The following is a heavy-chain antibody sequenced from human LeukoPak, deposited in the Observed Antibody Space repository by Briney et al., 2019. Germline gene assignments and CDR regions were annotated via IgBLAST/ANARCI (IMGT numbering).Heavy chain of an antibody. D-gene: IGHD3-3*01. CDR1: GGPLNGHY. V-gene: IGHV4-34*01. Sequence: SETLSLTCAVYGGPLNGHYWSWIRQSPGKGLEWFGEGDERGGTKYNPSLRGRVTISADTSKNQFSLRLTSVTAADTAVYHCAKNGQSGFSFDPWGQGTLVTVFS. J-gene: IGHJ5*02. CDR3: AKNGQSGFSFDP. CDR2: GDERGGT.